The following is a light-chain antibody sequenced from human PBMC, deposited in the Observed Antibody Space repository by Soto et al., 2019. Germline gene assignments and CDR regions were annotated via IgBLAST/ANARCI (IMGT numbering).Light chain of an antibody. CDR3: QQYNGYSSVT. CDR2: KAS. V-gene: IGKV1-5*03. Sequence: DIQMTQSPSTLSASVGDRVTITCRASQSISSWLAWYQQKPGKARKLLSYKASSLESGVPSRFSGSGSGTEFTLAISSLQPDDFATYYCQQYNGYSSVTFGGGTKVDIK. CDR1: QSISSW. J-gene: IGKJ4*01.